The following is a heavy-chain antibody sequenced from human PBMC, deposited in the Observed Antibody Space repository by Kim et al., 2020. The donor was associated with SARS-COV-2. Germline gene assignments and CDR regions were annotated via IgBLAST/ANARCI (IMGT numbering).Heavy chain of an antibody. Sequence: ADSVKGRFTISRDNSKNTLYLQMNSLRAEDTAVYYCAKYYHYDILTGSDYWGQGTLVTVSS. D-gene: IGHD3-9*01. V-gene: IGHV3-23*01. J-gene: IGHJ4*02. CDR3: AKYYHYDILTGSDY.